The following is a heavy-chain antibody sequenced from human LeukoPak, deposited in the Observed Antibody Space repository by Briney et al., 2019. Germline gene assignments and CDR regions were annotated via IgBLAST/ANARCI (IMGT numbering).Heavy chain of an antibody. CDR3: VKVLFTYTVDV. CDR2: ISSDGTNK. J-gene: IGHJ6*02. Sequence: GGSLRLSCAASGFTFSSYSMNWVRQAPGKGLEWVALISSDGTNKYYADSVKGRFTSSRDNSKNTLYLQMNSLRGDDTAVYYCVKVLFTYTVDVWGQGTTVTVSS. CDR1: GFTFSSYS. V-gene: IGHV3-30*18. D-gene: IGHD2-8*02.